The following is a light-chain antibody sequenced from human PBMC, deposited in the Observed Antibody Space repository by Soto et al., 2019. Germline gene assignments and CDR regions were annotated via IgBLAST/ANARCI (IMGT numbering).Light chain of an antibody. CDR2: EGS. J-gene: IGLJ2*01. V-gene: IGLV2-23*01. Sequence: QSALTQPASVSGSPGQSITISCTGTSSDVGSYNLVSWYQQHPGKAPKLMIYEGSKRPSGVSNRFSGSKSGNTASLTIPGRHAEDEADYYCCSYAGSSTSVVFGGGTKVTVL. CDR3: CSYAGSSTSVV. CDR1: SSDVGSYNL.